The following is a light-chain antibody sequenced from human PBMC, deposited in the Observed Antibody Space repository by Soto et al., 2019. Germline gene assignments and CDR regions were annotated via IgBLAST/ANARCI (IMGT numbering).Light chain of an antibody. CDR2: DAS. CDR3: QQYETFSGT. CDR1: QSISSW. V-gene: IGKV1-5*01. Sequence: DIQMTHSPSTLAASVGDRVSSTCRASQSISSWLPWYQQKTGKAHKLLIYDASALPRGVPSRFSGSGSGTKFTLTIARLQTDDFATYYCQQYETFSGTFGPGTKV. J-gene: IGKJ1*01.